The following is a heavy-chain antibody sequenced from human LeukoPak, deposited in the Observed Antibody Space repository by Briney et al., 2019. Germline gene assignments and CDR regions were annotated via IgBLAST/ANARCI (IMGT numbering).Heavy chain of an antibody. CDR3: ARGVNIYSSSWYGWFDP. V-gene: IGHV1-46*01. D-gene: IGHD6-13*01. CDR1: GYTFTSYY. CDR2: INPSGDST. Sequence: GASVKVSCKASGYTFTSYYMHWVRQAPGQGLEWMGIINPSGDSTSYAQKFQGRVTMTRDTSTSTVYMELSSLRSEDTAVYYCARGVNIYSSSWYGWFDPWGQGTLVTVSS. J-gene: IGHJ5*02.